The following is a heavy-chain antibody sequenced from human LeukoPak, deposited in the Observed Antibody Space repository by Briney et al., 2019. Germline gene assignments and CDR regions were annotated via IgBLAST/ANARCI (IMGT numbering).Heavy chain of an antibody. CDR2: IYPGDSDT. Sequence: GESLKISCKGSGYSFTSYWIGWVRQMPGKGLEWMGIIYPGDSDTRYSPSFQGQVTISADKSISTAYLQWSSLKAADTAMYYCAKTEYYGSGSYYFSYFDYWGQGTLVTVSS. J-gene: IGHJ4*02. V-gene: IGHV5-51*01. D-gene: IGHD3-10*01. CDR1: GYSFTSYW. CDR3: AKTEYYGSGSYYFSYFDY.